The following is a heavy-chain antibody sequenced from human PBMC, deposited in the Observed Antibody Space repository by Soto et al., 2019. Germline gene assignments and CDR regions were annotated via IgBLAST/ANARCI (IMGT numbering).Heavy chain of an antibody. CDR1: GFTFSNYA. J-gene: IGHJ4*02. CDR2: ISYDGGTK. D-gene: IGHD3-10*01. CDR3: ARKVHYDSVTYLFDLDY. Sequence: QVQLVESGGGVVQPGRSLRLSCAASGFTFSNYAVHWVRQAPGKGLEWVAVISYDGGTKNYADSVKGRFTSSRGNTRNTLYLQMNSLRVGDTAVYYCARKVHYDSVTYLFDLDYWGQGTLVTVSS. V-gene: IGHV3-30-3*01.